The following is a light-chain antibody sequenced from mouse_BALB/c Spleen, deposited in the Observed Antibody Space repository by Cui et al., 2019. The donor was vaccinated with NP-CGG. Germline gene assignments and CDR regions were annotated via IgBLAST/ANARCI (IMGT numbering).Light chain of an antibody. Sequence: QAVVTQESSLTTSPGETVTLTCHSSTGAVTTSNYANWVQEKPDHLFTGLIGGTNNRAPGVPARFSGSLIGDKAALTITGTQTEDEAIYFCALWYSNHWLFGGGTKLTFL. J-gene: IGLJ1*01. CDR1: TGAVTTSNY. CDR2: GTN. V-gene: IGLV1*01. CDR3: ALWYSNHWL.